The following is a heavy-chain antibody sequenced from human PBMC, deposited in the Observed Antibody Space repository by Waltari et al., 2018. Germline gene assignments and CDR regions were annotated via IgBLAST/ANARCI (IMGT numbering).Heavy chain of an antibody. D-gene: IGHD3-22*01. CDR2: INAGKGDT. CDR3: ARSSAYYYDGSGYYHHWFYGMDV. CDR1: GYPFTSFP. Sequence: QAQLVQSGAEVKKPGASVKVSCKASGYPFTSFPLHWVRQAPGQRPEWMGWINAGKGDTKFSQKFQDRVTITRDTSASTAYMELSSLRSEDTAMYYCARSSAYYYDGSGYYHHWFYGMDVWGQGTTVTVSS. J-gene: IGHJ6*02. V-gene: IGHV1-3*01.